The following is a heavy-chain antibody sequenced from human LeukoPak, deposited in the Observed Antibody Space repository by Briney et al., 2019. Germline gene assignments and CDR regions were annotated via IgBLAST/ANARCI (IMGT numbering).Heavy chain of an antibody. V-gene: IGHV4-34*01. CDR3: ARAPGGIVVVPAATDYFDY. Sequence: SETLSLTCAVYGGSFSGYYWSWIRQPPGKGLEWIGEINHSGSTNYNPSLKSRVTISVDTSKNQFSLKLSSVTAADTAVYYCARAPGGIVVVPAATDYFDYCGQGTLVTVSS. D-gene: IGHD2-2*01. J-gene: IGHJ4*02. CDR2: INHSGST. CDR1: GGSFSGYY.